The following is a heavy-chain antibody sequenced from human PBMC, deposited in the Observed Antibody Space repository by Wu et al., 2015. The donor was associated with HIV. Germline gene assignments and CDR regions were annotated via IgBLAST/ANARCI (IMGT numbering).Heavy chain of an antibody. CDR2: IYYVGKT. Sequence: QVQLQESGPGLVKPSETLSLTCSVSGASIRSSSHYWDWIRQPPGKGLEWIGNIYYVGKTYHNSSLRSRVSISVGSNNQFSLRLSSVTAADTAVYYCARTYYYDQGRRFFDYWGQGTPVTVSS. CDR1: GASIRSSSHY. V-gene: IGHV4-39*07. D-gene: IGHD3-22*01. CDR3: ARTYYYDQGRRFFDY. J-gene: IGHJ4*02.